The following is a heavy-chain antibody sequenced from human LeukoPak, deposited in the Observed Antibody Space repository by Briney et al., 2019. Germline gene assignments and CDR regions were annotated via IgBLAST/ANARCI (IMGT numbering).Heavy chain of an antibody. D-gene: IGHD1-26*01. V-gene: IGHV3-30*18. CDR1: GLTFSSYD. CDR2: ISYDGSNK. CDR3: AKEGSNGDFDY. J-gene: IGHJ4*02. Sequence: GRSLRLSCAASGLTFSSYDMHWVRQAPGKGLEWVTVISYDGSNKYYGDSVKGRFTISRDNPKNTLYLKMNSLRAEDTAVYYCAKEGSNGDFDYWGQGTLVTVSS.